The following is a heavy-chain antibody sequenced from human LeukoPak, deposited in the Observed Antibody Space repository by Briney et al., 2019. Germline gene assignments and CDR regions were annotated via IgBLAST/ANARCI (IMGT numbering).Heavy chain of an antibody. V-gene: IGHV4-59*08. D-gene: IGHD1-26*01. Sequence: PPETLSLTCTVSGGSISSYYWSWIRQPPGKGLEWIGYIYYSGSTNYNPSLKSRVTISVDTSKNQFSLKLSSVTAADTAVYYCARLLGEWELRADAAFDIWGQGTMVTVSS. CDR2: IYYSGST. CDR1: GGSISSYY. CDR3: ARLLGEWELRADAAFDI. J-gene: IGHJ3*02.